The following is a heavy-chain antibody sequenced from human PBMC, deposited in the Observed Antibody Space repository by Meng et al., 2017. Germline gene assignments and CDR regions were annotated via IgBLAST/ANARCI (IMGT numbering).Heavy chain of an antibody. CDR1: GYTFTDYH. CDR3: ARRVAVAGNTSRVRWFDP. V-gene: IGHV1-2*02. Sequence: QGELVQSGAEVKKPGASVKVSCKASGYTFTDYHLHWVRQAPGQGREWMGWINPHSGGTYFAQNFQGRVTLTSDTSISTAYMELSRLRSDDTAMYYCARRVAVAGNTSRVRWFDPWGQGTLVTVSS. D-gene: IGHD6-19*01. CDR2: INPHSGGT. J-gene: IGHJ5*02.